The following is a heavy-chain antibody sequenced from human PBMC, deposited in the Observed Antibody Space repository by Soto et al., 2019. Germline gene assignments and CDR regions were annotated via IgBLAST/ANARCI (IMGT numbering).Heavy chain of an antibody. Sequence: QVQLQESGPGLVKTSETLSLTCTVSGGSMRTYYWSWIRQPPGKGLEWIGYVYYTGSTKFNPSLKQRGAISADNTKNQFSLKLSTVTAADTAVYYCARGEYASSGYYSFDTWGQGTLVTVSS. J-gene: IGHJ4*02. CDR3: ARGEYASSGYYSFDT. D-gene: IGHD3-22*01. CDR1: GGSMRTYY. V-gene: IGHV4-59*01. CDR2: VYYTGST.